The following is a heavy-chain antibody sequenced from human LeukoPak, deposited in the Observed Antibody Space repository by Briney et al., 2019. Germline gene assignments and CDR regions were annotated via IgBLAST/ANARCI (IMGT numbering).Heavy chain of an antibody. J-gene: IGHJ6*02. V-gene: IGHV5-51*01. CDR1: GYSFTSYW. CDR2: IYPGDSDT. D-gene: IGHD6-19*01. Sequence: PGESLQISSKGSGYSFTSYWNGWVRQMPGKGLEWMGIIYPGDSDTRYSPSFQGQVTISADNSISTAYLQWSSLKASDTAMYYCASTISGWTPYYYYGMDVWGQGTTVTVSS. CDR3: ASTISGWTPYYYYGMDV.